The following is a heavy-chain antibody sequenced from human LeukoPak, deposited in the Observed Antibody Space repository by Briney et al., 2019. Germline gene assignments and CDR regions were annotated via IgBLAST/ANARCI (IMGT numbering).Heavy chain of an antibody. CDR3: AKAGVETRGKDPFDI. CDR1: RYTFSVYA. Sequence: TGGSLRLSSADSRYTFSVYATHTVRHTPGTGLGRGSGISWNSDSIDYTDSVKGRFTISTDTAKKSLYLYMNRLRAEDTALYYTAKAGVETRGKDPFDIWGQGTMVAVSS. D-gene: IGHD5-24*01. J-gene: IGHJ3*02. CDR2: ISWNSDSI. V-gene: IGHV3-9*01.